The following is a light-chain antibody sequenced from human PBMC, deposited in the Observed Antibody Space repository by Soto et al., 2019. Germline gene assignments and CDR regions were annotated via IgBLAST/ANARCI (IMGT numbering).Light chain of an antibody. Sequence: DIVMTQSPLSLPVTPGEPASISCRSSQSLLHINGYNYLDWYLQKPGQSPQVLIYLGSNRASGVPDRFSGSGSGTDFTLKISRVEAEDVGVYYCMQALQPLLTFGQGRRLEV. CDR3: MQALQPLLT. J-gene: IGKJ5*01. CDR2: LGS. CDR1: QSLLHINGYNY. V-gene: IGKV2-28*01.